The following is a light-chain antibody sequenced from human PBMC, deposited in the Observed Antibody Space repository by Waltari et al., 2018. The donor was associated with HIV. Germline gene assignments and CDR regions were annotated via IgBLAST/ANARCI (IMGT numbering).Light chain of an antibody. CDR2: DGG. J-gene: IGLJ3*02. CDR1: SSNIGAGYD. CDR3: QSYDNNLSVWM. V-gene: IGLV1-40*01. Sequence: QSVLTQPPSISGAPGQRVTISCTGSSSNIGAGYDVHWYQQLPGKAPTLLIYDGGDRPRGVRDRFSGSKSGTSASLASTGLQAEDEADYYCQSYDNNLSVWMCGGGTKLTVL.